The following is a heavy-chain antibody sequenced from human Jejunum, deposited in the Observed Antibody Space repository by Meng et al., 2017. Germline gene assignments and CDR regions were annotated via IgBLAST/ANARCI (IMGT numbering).Heavy chain of an antibody. Sequence: SETLSLTCAVSGYSISSGYYWAWIRQSPGKGLEWIASIFHGGTTYYNPSLESRVTVSADTSKNQFSLKLTSVTAADTAVYYCARTRYYSSSGYYEFGYWGQGNLVTVSS. CDR2: IFHGGTT. J-gene: IGHJ4*02. CDR1: GYSISSGYY. D-gene: IGHD3-22*01. CDR3: ARTRYYSSSGYYEFGY. V-gene: IGHV4-38-2*01.